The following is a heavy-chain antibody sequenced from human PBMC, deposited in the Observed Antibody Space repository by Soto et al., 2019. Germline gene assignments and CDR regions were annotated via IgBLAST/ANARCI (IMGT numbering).Heavy chain of an antibody. V-gene: IGHV4-39*01. CDR1: GASISSSGYY. CDR2: IYNSGNP. J-gene: IGHJ4*02. CDR3: ARHPAGTMGLDY. D-gene: IGHD3-10*01. Sequence: KPSETLSLTCTVSGASISSSGYYWGWIRQPPGKGLEWIGSIYNSGNPYSNPSLKSRVTISVDTSKNQFSLKLSSVTAADTAVYFCARHPAGTMGLDYWGQGTLVTVSS.